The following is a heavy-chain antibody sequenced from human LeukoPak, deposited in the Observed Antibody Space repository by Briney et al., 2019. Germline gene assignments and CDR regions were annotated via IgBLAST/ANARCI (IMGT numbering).Heavy chain of an antibody. CDR1: GFIFSNYW. Sequence: PGGSLRLSCVASGFIFSNYWMSWVRQVPGKGLEWVANMKQDGREKYLVDSVKGRFTISRDNAKNSLYLQMNSLRAEDTAVYYCARDHDYGDFGWFDPWGQGTLVTVSS. J-gene: IGHJ5*02. CDR2: MKQDGREK. V-gene: IGHV3-7*01. CDR3: ARDHDYGDFGWFDP. D-gene: IGHD4-17*01.